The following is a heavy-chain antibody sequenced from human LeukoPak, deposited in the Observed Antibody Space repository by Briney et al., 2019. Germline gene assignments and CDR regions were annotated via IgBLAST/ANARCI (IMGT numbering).Heavy chain of an antibody. CDR3: ATPNCSGGSCYPFDFDY. CDR1: GGSISSGGYY. CDR2: IYYSGNT. Sequence: SQTLSLTCTVSGGSISSGGYYWRWIRQHPGKGLEWVGSIYYSGNTYYNPSLKSRLTMSLATSKNQFSLKLSSVTAADTAVNYCATPNCSGGSCYPFDFDYWGQGTLVTVSS. D-gene: IGHD2-15*01. J-gene: IGHJ4*02. V-gene: IGHV4-31*03.